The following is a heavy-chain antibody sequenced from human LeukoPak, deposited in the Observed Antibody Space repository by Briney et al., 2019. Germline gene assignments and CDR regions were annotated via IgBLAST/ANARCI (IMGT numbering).Heavy chain of an antibody. CDR2: ISWNSGTT. D-gene: IGHD3-10*01. V-gene: IGHV3-9*01. CDR3: ARDPGVLYGSGSYYLDY. Sequence: GRSLRLSCAASGFTFGDYAMFWVRHAPGKGLEWVSGISWNSGTTGYADSVKGRFTISRDNAKNSLYLQMNSLRAEDTAVYYCARDPGVLYGSGSYYLDYWGQGTLVTVSS. J-gene: IGHJ4*02. CDR1: GFTFGDYA.